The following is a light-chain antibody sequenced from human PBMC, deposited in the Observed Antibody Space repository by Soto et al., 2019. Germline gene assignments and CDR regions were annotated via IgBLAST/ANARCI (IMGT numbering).Light chain of an antibody. Sequence: QSALTQPASVSGSPGQSITISCTGTSSDVGGYNFVSWHQQHPGKAPKLMIYEVNNRPSGVSDRFSGSKSGNTASLTISGLQTEDEADYYCSSYTSTSTVVFGGGTKLTVL. V-gene: IGLV2-14*01. CDR3: SSYTSTSTVV. CDR2: EVN. J-gene: IGLJ2*01. CDR1: SSDVGGYNF.